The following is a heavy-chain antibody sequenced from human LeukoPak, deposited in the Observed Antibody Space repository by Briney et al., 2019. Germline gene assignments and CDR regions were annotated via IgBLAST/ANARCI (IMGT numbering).Heavy chain of an antibody. CDR3: ARSLGRYYFDY. D-gene: IGHD4-17*01. CDR1: GFTFSSYS. Sequence: PGGSLRLSCAASGFTFSSYSMNWVRQAPGKGLEWASSISSSSSYIYYADSVKGRFTISRDNAKNSLYLQMNSLRAEDTAVYYCARSLGRYYFDYWGQGTLVTVSS. J-gene: IGHJ4*02. V-gene: IGHV3-21*01. CDR2: ISSSSSYI.